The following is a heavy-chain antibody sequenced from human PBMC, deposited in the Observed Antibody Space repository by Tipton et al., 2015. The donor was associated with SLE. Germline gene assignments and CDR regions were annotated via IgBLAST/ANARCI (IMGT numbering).Heavy chain of an antibody. Sequence: TLSLTCTVSGGSISSYYWSWIRQPPGKGLEWIGYIYYSGSTNYNPSLKSRVTISVDTSKNQFSLKLSSVTAADTAVYYCARDLQGGLRSWGQGTLVTVSS. V-gene: IGHV4-59*01. D-gene: IGHD5-12*01. CDR2: IYYSGST. J-gene: IGHJ4*02. CDR3: ARDLQGGLRS. CDR1: GGSISSYY.